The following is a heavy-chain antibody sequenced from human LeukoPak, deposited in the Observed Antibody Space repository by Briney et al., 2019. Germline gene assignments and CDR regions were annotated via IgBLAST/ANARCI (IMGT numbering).Heavy chain of an antibody. CDR1: GFTFGSYA. Sequence: RSLRLSCAASGFTFGSYAMHWVRQAPGKGLEWVAVISYDGSNKYYADSVKGRFTISRDNSKNTLYLQMNSLRAEDTAVYYCARDKLVTIFDYWGQGTLVTVSS. CDR3: ARDKLVTIFDY. CDR2: ISYDGSNK. J-gene: IGHJ4*02. D-gene: IGHD3-9*01. V-gene: IGHV3-30-3*01.